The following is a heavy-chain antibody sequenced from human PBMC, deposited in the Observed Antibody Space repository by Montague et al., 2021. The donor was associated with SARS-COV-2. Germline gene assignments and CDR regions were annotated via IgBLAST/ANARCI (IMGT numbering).Heavy chain of an antibody. Sequence: CAISGDSVAENSVTSSWHRYSPSSGLELLCRTHYRSKWYSDYAPSVRGRLTVNPDASKNEFSLELNYVTPEDTAIYYCVRYSGWFYFDFWGQGTLVTVSS. D-gene: IGHD6-19*01. CDR3: VRYSGWFYFDF. CDR1: GDSVAENSVT. V-gene: IGHV6-1*01. J-gene: IGHJ4*02. CDR2: THYRSKWYS.